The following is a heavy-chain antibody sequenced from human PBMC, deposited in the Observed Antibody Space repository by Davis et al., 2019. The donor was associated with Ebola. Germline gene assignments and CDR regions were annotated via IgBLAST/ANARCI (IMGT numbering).Heavy chain of an antibody. CDR1: GGSISSGGYY. J-gene: IGHJ4*02. CDR3: ARHVGLAAAGTGFDY. Sequence: SETLSLTCTVSGGSISSGGYYWSWIRQHPGKGLEWIGYIYYSGSTNYNPSLKSRVTISVDTSKNQFSLKLSSVTAADTAVYYCARHVGLAAAGTGFDYWGQGTLVTVFS. CDR2: IYYSGST. V-gene: IGHV4-61*08. D-gene: IGHD6-13*01.